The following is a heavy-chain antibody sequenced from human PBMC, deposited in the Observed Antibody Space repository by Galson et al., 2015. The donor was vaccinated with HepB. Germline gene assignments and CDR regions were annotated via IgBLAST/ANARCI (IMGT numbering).Heavy chain of an antibody. CDR2: INSDGSST. CDR3: ASIPRWGEDFDY. CDR1: GFTFSSYW. V-gene: IGHV3-74*01. D-gene: IGHD2-2*02. J-gene: IGHJ4*02. Sequence: SLRLSCAASGFTFSSYWMHWVRQAPGKGLVWVSRINSDGSSTSYADSVKGRFTISRDNAKNTLYLQMNSLRAEDTAVYYCASIPRWGEDFDYWGQGTLVTVSS.